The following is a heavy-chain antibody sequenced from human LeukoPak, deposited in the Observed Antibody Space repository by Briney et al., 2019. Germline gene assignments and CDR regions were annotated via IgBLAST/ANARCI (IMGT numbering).Heavy chain of an antibody. J-gene: IGHJ4*02. CDR2: INHSGST. CDR3: AIADYDILTGFQKMLDY. CDR1: GATFSAYY. D-gene: IGHD3-9*01. V-gene: IGHV4-34*08. Sequence: SETLSLTCGVCGATFSAYYWTWIRQPPGKGLEWIGEINHSGSTSYNQSLSSRVTISGDKSKHQFSLKLTSMTAADTGVYYCAIADYDILTGFQKMLDYWGQGSLVVVSS.